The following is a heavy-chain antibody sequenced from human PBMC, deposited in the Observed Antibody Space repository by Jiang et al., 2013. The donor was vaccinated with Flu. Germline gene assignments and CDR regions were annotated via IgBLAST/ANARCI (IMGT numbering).Heavy chain of an antibody. CDR3: ARDYSQVDGVGQWPVDYYYGMDV. J-gene: IGHJ6*02. V-gene: IGHV3-66*01. CDR1: GFTVSSNY. D-gene: IGHD6-19*01. CDR2: IYSGGST. Sequence: LSCAASGFTVSSNYMSWVRQAPGKGLEWVSVIYSGGSTYYADSVKGRFTISRDNSKNTLYLQMNSLRAEDTAVYYCARDYSQVDGVGQWPVDYYYGMDVWGQGTTVTVSS.